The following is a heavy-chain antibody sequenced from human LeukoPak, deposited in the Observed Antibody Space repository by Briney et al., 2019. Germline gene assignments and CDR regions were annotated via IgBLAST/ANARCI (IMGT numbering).Heavy chain of an antibody. Sequence: PGGSLRLSCVASGFMFSDSAMHWVRQASGKGLEWVGRIRSKANDYATAYAASVRGRFSISRDDSKNSAYLQMNSLKTEDTAVYYCTRLEFYLLAEAETFWDQGTLVTVSS. J-gene: IGHJ4*02. CDR2: IRSKANDYAT. V-gene: IGHV3-73*01. CDR3: TRLEFYLLAEAETF. CDR1: GFMFSDSA. D-gene: IGHD6-19*01.